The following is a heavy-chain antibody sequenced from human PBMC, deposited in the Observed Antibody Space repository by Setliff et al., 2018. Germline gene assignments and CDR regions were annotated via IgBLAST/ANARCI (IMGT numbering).Heavy chain of an antibody. CDR3: ARDRTYYGSGTYTRWFDY. J-gene: IGHJ4*02. V-gene: IGHV4-38-2*02. D-gene: IGHD3-10*01. CDR2: VYYSGTT. Sequence: PSETLSLTCTVSDFSVGSVYYWGWIRQSPGKGLEWIASVYYSGTTYYNPSLESRVTMSVDRSKNQFSLKLSSVTAADTAVYYCARDRTYYGSGTYTRWFDYWGQGTLVTVSS. CDR1: DFSVGSVYY.